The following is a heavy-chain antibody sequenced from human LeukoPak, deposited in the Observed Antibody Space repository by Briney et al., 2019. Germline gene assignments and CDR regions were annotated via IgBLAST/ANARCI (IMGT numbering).Heavy chain of an antibody. D-gene: IGHD2-8*01. J-gene: IGHJ4*02. V-gene: IGHV3-20*04. Sequence: PGGSLRLSCAASGFXFDDYGMSWVRQAPGKGLEWVSGINWNGGTKGYADSVKGRFTVSRDNAKNSLYLQMNSLRVEDTALYYCARNGGALYWGQGTLVTVSS. CDR1: GFXFDDYG. CDR2: INWNGGTK. CDR3: ARNGGALY.